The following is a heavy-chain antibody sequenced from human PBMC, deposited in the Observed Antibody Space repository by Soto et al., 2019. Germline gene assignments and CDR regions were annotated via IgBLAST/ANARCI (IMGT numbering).Heavy chain of an antibody. V-gene: IGHV3-30-3*01. CDR3: ARGVDYYDSSGYWFY. Sequence: GGSLRLSYAASGFTFSSYAMHWVRQAPGKGLEWVAVISYDGSNKYYADSVKGRFTISRDNSKNTLYLQMNSLRAEDTAVYYCARGVDYYDSSGYWFYWGQGTLVTVSS. J-gene: IGHJ4*02. CDR1: GFTFSSYA. D-gene: IGHD3-22*01. CDR2: ISYDGSNK.